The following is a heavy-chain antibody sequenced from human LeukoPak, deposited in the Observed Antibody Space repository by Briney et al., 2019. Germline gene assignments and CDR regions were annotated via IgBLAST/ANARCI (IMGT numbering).Heavy chain of an antibody. CDR1: GFTFSSYW. V-gene: IGHV3-7*03. CDR3: ARGGALDV. Sequence: PGGSLRLSCAASGFTFSSYWMNWARQAPGKGLEWVASINHNGNVNYYVDSVKGRFTISRDNAKNSLYLQMSNLRAEDTAVYFCARGGALDVWGQGAPVTVSS. D-gene: IGHD4/OR15-4a*01. J-gene: IGHJ6*02. CDR2: INHNGNVN.